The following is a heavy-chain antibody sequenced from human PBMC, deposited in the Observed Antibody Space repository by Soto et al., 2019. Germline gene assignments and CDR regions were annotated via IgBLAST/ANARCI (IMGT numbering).Heavy chain of an antibody. Sequence: QVQLVQSGAEVKKPGASVKVTCKVSGYTLTEFSMHWVRQAPGIGLEWMGGFDPEDGETIYAQKFQGRVTMTEDTSTDSAYMELSSLRSEDTAVYFCARGVGGGWADCDYWGQGTLVTVSS. CDR2: FDPEDGET. CDR3: ARGVGGGWADCDY. V-gene: IGHV1-24*01. CDR1: GYTLTEFS. J-gene: IGHJ4*02. D-gene: IGHD6-19*01.